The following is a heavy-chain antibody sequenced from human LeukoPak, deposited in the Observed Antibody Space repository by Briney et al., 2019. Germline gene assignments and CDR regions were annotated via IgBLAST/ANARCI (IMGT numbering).Heavy chain of an antibody. Sequence: PSETLSLTCPVSVGSISQYYWRWIRQPPAKGLEWIGYIYTSGRDNYNPSLKSLVTISVDTSKNQFSLKLSSVTAADTAVYYCARLWQRRVGWFDPWGQGTLVIVSS. V-gene: IGHV4-4*09. CDR3: ARLWQRRVGWFDP. CDR1: VGSISQYY. J-gene: IGHJ5*02. CDR2: IYTSGRD. D-gene: IGHD6-25*01.